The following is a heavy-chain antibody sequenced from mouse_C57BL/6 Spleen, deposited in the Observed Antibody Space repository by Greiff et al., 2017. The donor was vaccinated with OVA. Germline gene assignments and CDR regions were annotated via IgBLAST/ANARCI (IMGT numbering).Heavy chain of an antibody. D-gene: IGHD2-4*01. V-gene: IGHV1-80*01. CDR2: IYPGDGDT. J-gene: IGHJ2*01. CDR3: VYDYPYFDY. Sequence: VKLVESGAELVKPGASVKISCKASGYAFSSYWMNWVKQRPGKGLEWIGQIYPGDGDTNYNGKFKGQATLTADKSSSTDYMQLSSLTSEDSAVYFCVYDYPYFDYWGQGTTLTVSS. CDR1: GYAFSSYW.